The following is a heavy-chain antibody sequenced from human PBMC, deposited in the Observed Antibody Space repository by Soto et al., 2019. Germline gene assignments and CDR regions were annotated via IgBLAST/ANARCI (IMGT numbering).Heavy chain of an antibody. V-gene: IGHV4-59*12. CDR3: VREDDGGDRDYYGLDV. CDR2: IYYSGST. CDR1: GGSISSYY. Sequence: SETLSLTCTVSGGSISSYYWSWIRQPPGKGLEWIGYIYYSGSTNYNPTLKSRVTISVDTSKNLFSLKLSSVTAADTAVYFCVREDDGGDRDYYGLDVWGQGTTVTVSS. D-gene: IGHD2-21*02. J-gene: IGHJ6*02.